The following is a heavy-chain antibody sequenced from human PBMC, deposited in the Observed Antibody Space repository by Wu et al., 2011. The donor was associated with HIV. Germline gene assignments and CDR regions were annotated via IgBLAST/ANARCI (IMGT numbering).Heavy chain of an antibody. Sequence: QVQLVQSGAEVKKPGSSVKVSCKASGGTFSNYAISWVRQAPGQGLEWMGGIIPNSGGTNYAQKFQGRVTMTRDTSISTAYMELSRLRSDDTAVYYCARAYTIHAAFDIWGQGTMVTVSS. D-gene: IGHD4-11*01. CDR3: ARAYTIHAAFDI. V-gene: IGHV1-2*02. J-gene: IGHJ3*02. CDR2: IIPNSGGT. CDR1: GGTFSNYA.